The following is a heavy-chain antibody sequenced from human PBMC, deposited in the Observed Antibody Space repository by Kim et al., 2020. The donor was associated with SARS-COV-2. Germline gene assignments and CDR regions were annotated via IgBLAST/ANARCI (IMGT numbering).Heavy chain of an antibody. V-gene: IGHV3-9*01. CDR3: AKDIGYYGSGSYYQFDY. CDR1: GFTFDDYA. D-gene: IGHD3-10*01. Sequence: GGSLRLSCAASGFTFDDYAMHWVRQAPGKGLEWVSGISWNSGSIAYADSVKGRFTISRDNAKNSLYLQMNSLRAEDKALYYCAKDIGYYGSGSYYQFDYWGQGILVTVSS. CDR2: ISWNSGSI. J-gene: IGHJ4*02.